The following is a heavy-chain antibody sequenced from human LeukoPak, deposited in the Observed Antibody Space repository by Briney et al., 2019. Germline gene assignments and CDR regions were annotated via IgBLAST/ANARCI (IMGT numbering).Heavy chain of an antibody. Sequence: ASVKVSCKASGYTFTSYGISWVRQAPGQGVEWMGWISAYNGNTNYAQKLQGRVTMTTDTSTSTAYMELRSLRSDDTAVYYCARDQFPDIVVVVAAKPPDYWGQVTLVTVSS. CDR2: ISAYNGNT. J-gene: IGHJ4*02. V-gene: IGHV1-18*01. CDR3: ARDQFPDIVVVVAAKPPDY. CDR1: GYTFTSYG. D-gene: IGHD2-15*01.